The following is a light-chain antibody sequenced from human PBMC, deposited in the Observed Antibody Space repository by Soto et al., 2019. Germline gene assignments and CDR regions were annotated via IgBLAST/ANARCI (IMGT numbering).Light chain of an antibody. J-gene: IGKJ4*01. V-gene: IGKV1-39*01. Sequence: DIQMTQSPSSLSASVGDRVTITCRASQSISSYLNWYQQKPGKAPNLLIYAASSLQSGVPSRFSGSASRPDFTLTISSLQPEDFATYYCQQSYSAPLTFGGGTKVEIK. CDR2: AAS. CDR1: QSISSY. CDR3: QQSYSAPLT.